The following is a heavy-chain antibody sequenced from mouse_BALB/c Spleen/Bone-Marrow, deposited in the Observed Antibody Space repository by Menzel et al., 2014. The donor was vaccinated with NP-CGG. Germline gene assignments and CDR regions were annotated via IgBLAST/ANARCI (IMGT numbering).Heavy chain of an antibody. CDR3: ARGDWEGPLDY. CDR1: GYTFSSYW. D-gene: IGHD4-1*01. CDR2: ILPGSGSI. V-gene: IGHV1-9*01. Sequence: QVQLQQSGAELMKPGASVKISCKATGYTFSSYWIEWIKQRPGHGPEWIGEILPGSGSINYHEKFKGKATITADSSSNAAYMQLSSLTSEDSAVDYCARGDWEGPLDYWGQGTTLTVSS. J-gene: IGHJ2*01.